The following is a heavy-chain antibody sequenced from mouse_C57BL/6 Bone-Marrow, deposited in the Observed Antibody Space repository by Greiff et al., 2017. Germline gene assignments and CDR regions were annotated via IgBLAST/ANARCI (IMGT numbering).Heavy chain of an antibody. V-gene: IGHV14-4*01. D-gene: IGHD1-1*01. J-gene: IGHJ2*01. CDR3: TTITTVVATDFDY. Sequence: VQLQQSGAELVRPGASVKLSCTASGFNIKDDYMHWVKQRPEQGLEWIGWIDPENGDTEYASKFQGKATITADTSSNTAYLQLSSLPAEDTAVYYCTTITTVVATDFDYWGQGTTLTVSS. CDR1: GFNIKDDY. CDR2: IDPENGDT.